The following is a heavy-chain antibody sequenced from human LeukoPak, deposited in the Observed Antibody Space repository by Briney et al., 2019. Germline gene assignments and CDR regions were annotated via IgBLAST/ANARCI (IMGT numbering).Heavy chain of an antibody. CDR1: GFTFSSYC. J-gene: IGHJ6*02. Sequence: GRSLRLSLAASGFTFSSYCMHWVRQAPGKGLEWVAGIWYDGSNKYYADSVKGRFTISRDNSKNTLYLQMNSLRAEDTAVYYCARDRPRYDREGMDVWGQGTTVTVSS. D-gene: IGHD3-16*01. CDR2: IWYDGSNK. V-gene: IGHV3-33*01. CDR3: ARDRPRYDREGMDV.